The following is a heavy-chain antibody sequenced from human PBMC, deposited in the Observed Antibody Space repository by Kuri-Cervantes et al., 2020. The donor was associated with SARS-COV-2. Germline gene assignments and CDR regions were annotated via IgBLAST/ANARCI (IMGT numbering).Heavy chain of an antibody. CDR1: GFTVSSNY. Sequence: GALRLSCAASGFTVSSNYMSWVRQAPGKGLEWVSVIYSGGSTYYADSVKGRFTISRDNSKNTPYLQMNSLRAEDTAVYYCARDLGTIQGRDYWGQGTLVTVSS. CDR3: ARDLGTIQGRDY. CDR2: IYSGGST. J-gene: IGHJ4*02. V-gene: IGHV3-66*02. D-gene: IGHD1-1*01.